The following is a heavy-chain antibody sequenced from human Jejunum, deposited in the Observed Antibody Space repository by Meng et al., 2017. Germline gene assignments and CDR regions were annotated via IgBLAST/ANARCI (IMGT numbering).Heavy chain of an antibody. D-gene: IGHD5-18*01. J-gene: IGHJ4*02. CDR1: GGSISSVYW. CDR2: IYHSGST. V-gene: IGHV4-4*02. CDR3: ARGGYYSFDY. Sequence: QGRLQEAGPGLVKPSEPRSLTCAVSGGSISSVYWWTWVRQSPGKGLEWIGEIYHSGSTNYNPSLKSRVTISVDKSKNQFSLKLTSVTAADTAVYYCARGGYYSFDYWGQGTLVTVSS.